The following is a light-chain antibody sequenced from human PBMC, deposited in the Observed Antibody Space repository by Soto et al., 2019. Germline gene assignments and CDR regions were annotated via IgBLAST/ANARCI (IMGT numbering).Light chain of an antibody. V-gene: IGKV3-20*01. Sequence: EIVLTQSPGTLSLSPGEGATLSCRASQSVSSSYLAWYQQKPGQAPRLLIFDASHRPTGIPDRFSGSVSGTDFTLTISRLEPEDFAVYYCQQYGSSPPDFTLGPGTKVDIK. CDR3: QQYGSSPPDFT. J-gene: IGKJ3*01. CDR2: DAS. CDR1: QSVSSSY.